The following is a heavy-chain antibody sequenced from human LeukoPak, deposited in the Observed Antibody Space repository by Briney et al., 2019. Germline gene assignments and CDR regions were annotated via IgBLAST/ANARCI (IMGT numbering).Heavy chain of an antibody. V-gene: IGHV3-21*01. J-gene: IGHJ4*02. CDR2: ISSSSSYI. D-gene: IGHD4-17*01. CDR3: ARGTLYGEYVFDY. CDR1: GFTFSSYS. Sequence: KPGGSLRLSCAASGFTFSSYSMNWVRQAPGKGLEWVSSISSSSSYIYYADSVKGRFTISRDNAKNSLYLQMNSLRAEDTAVYYCARGTLYGEYVFDYWGQGTLVTVSS.